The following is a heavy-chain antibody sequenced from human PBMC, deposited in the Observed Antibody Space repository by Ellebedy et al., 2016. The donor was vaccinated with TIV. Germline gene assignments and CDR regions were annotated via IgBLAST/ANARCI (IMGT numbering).Heavy chain of an antibody. V-gene: IGHV3-30-3*01. D-gene: IGHD3-22*01. J-gene: IGHJ4*02. CDR3: ASDLDDSSGYYYPMIDY. CDR2: ISYDGSNK. CDR1: GFTFSSYA. Sequence: GESLKIPCAASGFTFSSYAMHWVRQAPGKGLEWVAVISYDGSNKYYADSVKGRFTISRDNSKNTLYLQMNSLRAEDKAVYYCASDLDDSSGYYYPMIDYWGQGTRVTVSS.